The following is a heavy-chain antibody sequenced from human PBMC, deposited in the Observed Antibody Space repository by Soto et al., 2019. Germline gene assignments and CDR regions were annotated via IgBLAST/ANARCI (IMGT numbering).Heavy chain of an antibody. V-gene: IGHV1-2*04. CDR2: INPNGGGT. J-gene: IGHJ6*02. Sequence: ASVKVSCKASGYTFTGYYMHWVRQAPVQGLEWMGGINPNGGGTNYAQKFQGWVTMTRDTSISRAYMELSRLRSDDTAGYYCARDCGGDCYYYYGMDVWG. CDR1: GYTFTGYY. CDR3: ARDCGGDCYYYYGMDV. D-gene: IGHD2-21*02.